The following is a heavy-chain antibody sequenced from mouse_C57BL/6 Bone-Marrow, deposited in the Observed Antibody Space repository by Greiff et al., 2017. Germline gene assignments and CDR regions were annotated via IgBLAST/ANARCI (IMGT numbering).Heavy chain of an antibody. CDR2: INPNYGTT. CDR1: GYSFTDYN. Sequence: EVNLVESGPELVKPGASVKISCKASGYSFTDYNMNWVKQSNGKSLEWIGVINPNYGTTSYNQKFKGKATLTVDQSSSTAYMQLNSLTSEDSAVYYCARSGLYYYRYYFDYWGQGTTLTVSS. V-gene: IGHV1-39*01. J-gene: IGHJ2*01. CDR3: ARSGLYYYRYYFDY. D-gene: IGHD1-1*01.